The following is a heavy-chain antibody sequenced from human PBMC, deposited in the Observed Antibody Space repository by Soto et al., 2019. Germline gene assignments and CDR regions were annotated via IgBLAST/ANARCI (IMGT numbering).Heavy chain of an antibody. Sequence: GGSLRLSCAASGFTFSSYAMSWVRQAPGKGLEWVSAISGSGGSTYYADSVKGRFTISRDNSKNTVYLQMNSLRAEDRAVYYGAKDSGAAAGTGFFDFWGQGTLVTVSS. CDR3: AKDSGAAAGTGFFDF. D-gene: IGHD6-13*01. CDR1: GFTFSSYA. V-gene: IGHV3-23*01. J-gene: IGHJ4*02. CDR2: ISGSGGST.